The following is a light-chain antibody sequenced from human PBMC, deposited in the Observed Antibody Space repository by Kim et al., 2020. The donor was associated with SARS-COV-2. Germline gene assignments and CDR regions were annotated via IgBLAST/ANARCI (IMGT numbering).Light chain of an antibody. V-gene: IGLV3-1*01. CDR2: EDI. CDR1: KLGDKN. J-gene: IGLJ2*01. CDR3: QAWDSSNLV. Sequence: SYELTQTPSVSVSPGQTASITCSGDKLGDKNVFWYQQRPGQSPVLVIYEDIKRPSGIPERFSGSNSGNTATLTISGTQPMDEADYYCQAWDSSNLV.